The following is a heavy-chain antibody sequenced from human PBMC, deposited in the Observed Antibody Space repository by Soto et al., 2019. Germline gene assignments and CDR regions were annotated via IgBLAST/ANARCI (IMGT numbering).Heavy chain of an antibody. J-gene: IGHJ6*02. CDR1: GGSISSSNW. CDR3: ARDRGGSSAYGMDV. D-gene: IGHD6-6*01. CDR2: IYHSGST. V-gene: IGHV4-4*02. Sequence: ECLCLSGSLSGGSISSSNWWSWVRQAPGKGLEWIGEIYHSGSTNYNPSLKSRVTISVDKSKNQFSLKLSSVTAADTAVYYCARDRGGSSAYGMDVWGQGTTVTVSS.